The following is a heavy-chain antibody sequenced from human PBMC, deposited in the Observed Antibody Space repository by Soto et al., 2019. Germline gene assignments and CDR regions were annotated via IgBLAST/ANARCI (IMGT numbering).Heavy chain of an antibody. CDR2: ISAYNGNT. V-gene: IGHV1-18*01. Sequence: ASVKVSCTASGYTFTSYGISWARQAPGQGLEWMGWISAYNGNTNYAQKLQGRVTMTTDTSTSTAYMELRSLRSDDTAVYYCARDAVATITWWFDPWGQGTLVTVSS. CDR3: ARDAVATITWWFDP. J-gene: IGHJ5*02. CDR1: GYTFTSYG. D-gene: IGHD5-12*01.